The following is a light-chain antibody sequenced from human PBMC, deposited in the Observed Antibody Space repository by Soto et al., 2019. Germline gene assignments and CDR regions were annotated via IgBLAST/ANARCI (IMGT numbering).Light chain of an antibody. V-gene: IGKV3-15*01. CDR3: HQYENWPKT. Sequence: EIVMTQSPATLYVSPGERATLSCRASQSISRNLAWFQQKPGQAPSLLIFGASTRAAGIPARFSGSGSGTEFSLTISGLQSEDFAVYFCHQYENWPKTFGQGSKADI. J-gene: IGKJ1*01. CDR2: GAS. CDR1: QSISRN.